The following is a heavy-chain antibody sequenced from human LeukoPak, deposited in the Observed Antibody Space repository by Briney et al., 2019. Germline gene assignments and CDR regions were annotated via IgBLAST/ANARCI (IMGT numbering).Heavy chain of an antibody. CDR1: GFTFSSYA. V-gene: IGHV3-23*01. CDR3: AKLCGGGSCYWNY. Sequence: GGSLRLSCAAAGFTFSSYAMSWVRQAPGKGLEWVSHISASGRTTDYADSVKGRFTISRDNSKNTVYLQMNSLRAEDTAVYYCAKLCGGGSCYWNYWGQGTLVTVSS. CDR2: ISASGRTT. D-gene: IGHD2-15*01. J-gene: IGHJ4*02.